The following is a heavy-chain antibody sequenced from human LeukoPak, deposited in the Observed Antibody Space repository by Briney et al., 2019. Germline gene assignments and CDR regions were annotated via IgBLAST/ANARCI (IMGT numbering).Heavy chain of an antibody. Sequence: SGPTLVNPTQTLTLTCTFSGFSLTTHAMCMSWIRQPPVNALEWLARIDWDDDKYYNPSLKTRLTISKDTSKNHVVLTMTNMGPVDTATYYCARIGDYYTSGSLDYWGQGTLVTVSS. D-gene: IGHD4-17*01. CDR1: GFSLTTHAMC. V-gene: IGHV2-70*11. CDR3: ARIGDYYTSGSLDY. CDR2: IDWDDDK. J-gene: IGHJ4*02.